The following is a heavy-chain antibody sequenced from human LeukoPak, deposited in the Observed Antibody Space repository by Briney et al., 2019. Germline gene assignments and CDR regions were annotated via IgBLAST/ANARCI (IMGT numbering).Heavy chain of an antibody. D-gene: IGHD2-2*01. CDR3: TRHSDTYCSRANCYVDNFYGLDV. V-gene: IGHV3-73*01. Sequence: PGRSLRLSCAASGFTFSGSAMHWVRQASGKGLEWVGRTRSRANSYVTAYSAAVTGRFIISRDDSSDTAYLQMNSLTTEDTAVYYFTRHSDTYCSRANCYVDNFYGLDVWGQGTRVTVSS. CDR2: TRSRANSYVT. J-gene: IGHJ6*02. CDR1: GFTFSGSA.